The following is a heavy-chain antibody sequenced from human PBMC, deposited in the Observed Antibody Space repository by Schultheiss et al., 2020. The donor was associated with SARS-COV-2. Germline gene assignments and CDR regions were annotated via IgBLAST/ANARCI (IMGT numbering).Heavy chain of an antibody. CDR2: ISSSSSYI. J-gene: IGHJ3*02. CDR3: ARYPSLRAFDI. CDR1: GFTFSSYS. Sequence: GESLKISCAASGFTFSSYSMNWVRQAPGKGLEWVSSISSSSSYIYYADSVKGRFTISRDNSKNTLYLQMNSLRAEDTAVYYCARYPSLRAFDIWGQGTMVTVSS. V-gene: IGHV3-21*01.